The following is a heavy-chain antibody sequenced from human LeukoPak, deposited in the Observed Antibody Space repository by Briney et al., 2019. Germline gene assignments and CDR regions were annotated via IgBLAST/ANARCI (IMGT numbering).Heavy chain of an antibody. J-gene: IGHJ4*02. D-gene: IGHD4/OR15-4a*01. CDR2: IYSGGST. CDR1: GFIVSSNY. V-gene: IGHV3-53*01. CDR3: ARNGGNYILDY. Sequence: GGSLRLSCAASGFIVSSNYMNWVRQAPGKGLEWVSVIYSGGSTYYADSVKGRFTISRHDSKNTLYLQMNSLRAEDTAVYYCARNGGNYILDYWGQGTLVTVSS.